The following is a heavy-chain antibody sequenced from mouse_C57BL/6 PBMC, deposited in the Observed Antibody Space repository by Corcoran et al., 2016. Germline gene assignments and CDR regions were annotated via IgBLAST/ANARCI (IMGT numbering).Heavy chain of an antibody. CDR3: ARGDYGSSLPYWYFDV. J-gene: IGHJ1*03. CDR1: GYTFTDYY. D-gene: IGHD1-1*01. V-gene: IGHV1-26*01. Sequence: EVQLQQSGPELVKPGASVKISCKASGYTFTDYYMNWVKQSHGKSLEWIGDINPNNGGTSYNQKFKGKATLTVDKSSSTAYMELRSLTSEDSAVYYCARGDYGSSLPYWYFDVWGTGTTVTVSS. CDR2: INPNNGGT.